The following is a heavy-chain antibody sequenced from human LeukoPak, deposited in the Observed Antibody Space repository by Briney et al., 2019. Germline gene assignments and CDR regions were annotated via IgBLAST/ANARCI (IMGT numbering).Heavy chain of an antibody. CDR3: ARDRVVPAITYYYYMDV. J-gene: IGHJ6*03. D-gene: IGHD2-2*01. CDR1: GGSISSYY. V-gene: IGHV4-4*07. Sequence: PSETLSLTCTVSGGSISSYYWSWIRQPAGKGLEWIGRIYTSGSTNYNPSLKSRVTMSVDTSKNQFSLKLSSVTAADTAVYYCARDRVVPAITYYYYMDVWGKGTTVTVSS. CDR2: IYTSGST.